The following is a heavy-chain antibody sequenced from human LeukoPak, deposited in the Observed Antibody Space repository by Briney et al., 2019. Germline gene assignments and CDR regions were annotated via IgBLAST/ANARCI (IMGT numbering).Heavy chain of an antibody. Sequence: SETLSLTCTVSGGSISSYYWTWIRQPPGKGLEWIGYIYYSGTTNYNASLKSRVTISVDTSKNQFSLKLSSVTAADTAVYYCAGVNHWGYYFDYWGQGTLVTVSS. V-gene: IGHV4-59*01. CDR3: AGVNHWGYYFDY. CDR1: GGSISSYY. J-gene: IGHJ4*02. D-gene: IGHD3-16*01. CDR2: IYYSGTT.